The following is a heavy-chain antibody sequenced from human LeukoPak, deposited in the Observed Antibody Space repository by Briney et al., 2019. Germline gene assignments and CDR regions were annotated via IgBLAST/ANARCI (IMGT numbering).Heavy chain of an antibody. Sequence: PSETLSLTCAVSGGSISSSNWWSWVRQPPGKGLEWIGEIYHSGSTKYNPSLKSRVTISVDKSKNQFSLKLSSVTAADTAVYYCARGEGYSSSWYQPHFDYWGQGTLVTVPS. J-gene: IGHJ4*02. CDR1: GGSISSSNW. CDR3: ARGEGYSSSWYQPHFDY. V-gene: IGHV4-4*02. D-gene: IGHD6-13*01. CDR2: IYHSGST.